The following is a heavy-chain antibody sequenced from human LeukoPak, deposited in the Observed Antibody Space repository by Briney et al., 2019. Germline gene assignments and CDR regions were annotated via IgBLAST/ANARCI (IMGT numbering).Heavy chain of an antibody. J-gene: IGHJ5*02. CDR2: INRGGST. V-gene: IGHV4-34*01. D-gene: IGHD4-11*01. CDR3: ARERASNNYNNWFDP. CDR1: GDSLSDFY. Sequence: SETLSLTCAVYGDSLSDFYWSWIRQPPGKGLEWIGEINRGGSTNYNPSLKSRVTISLDTSVNQFFLRLSPVTAADAGVYYCARERASNNYNNWFDPWGQGTLVTVSS.